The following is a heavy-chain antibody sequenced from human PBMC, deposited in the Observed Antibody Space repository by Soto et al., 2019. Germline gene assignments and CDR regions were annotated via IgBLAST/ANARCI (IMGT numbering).Heavy chain of an antibody. V-gene: IGHV4-34*01. Sequence: SETLSLTCAVYGGSFSGYYWSWIRQPPGKGLEWIGEINHSGSTNYNPSLKSRVTISVDTSKNQFSLKLSSVTAADTAVYYCARVPRYSMVRGVTRYYFDYWGQGTLVTV. CDR1: GGSFSGYY. J-gene: IGHJ4*02. CDR3: ARVPRYSMVRGVTRYYFDY. D-gene: IGHD3-10*01. CDR2: INHSGST.